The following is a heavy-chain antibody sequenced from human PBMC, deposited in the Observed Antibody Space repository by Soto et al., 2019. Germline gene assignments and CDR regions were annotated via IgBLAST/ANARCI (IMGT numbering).Heavy chain of an antibody. CDR2: INPNSGGT. V-gene: IGHV1-2*04. D-gene: IGHD3-22*01. J-gene: IGHJ4*02. Sequence: ASVKVSFKASGYTFTGYYMHWVRQAPGQGLEWMGWINPNSGGTNYAQKFQGWVTMTRDTSISTAYMELSRLRSDDTAVYYCARGSPSGYYFRYFDYWGQGTLVTVSS. CDR3: ARGSPSGYYFRYFDY. CDR1: GYTFTGYY.